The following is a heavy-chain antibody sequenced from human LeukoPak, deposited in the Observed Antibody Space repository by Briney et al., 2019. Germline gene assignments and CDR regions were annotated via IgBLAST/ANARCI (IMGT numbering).Heavy chain of an antibody. CDR2: ISGSGGST. CDR1: GFTFSSYA. Sequence: GGSLRLSCAASGFTFSSYAMSWVRQAPGKGLEWVSAISGSGGSTYYADSVKGRFTISRDNSKNTLYLQMNSLRAEDTAVYYCARDRSLQDDFDYWGQGTLVTVSS. D-gene: IGHD4-11*01. V-gene: IGHV3-23*01. CDR3: ARDRSLQDDFDY. J-gene: IGHJ4*02.